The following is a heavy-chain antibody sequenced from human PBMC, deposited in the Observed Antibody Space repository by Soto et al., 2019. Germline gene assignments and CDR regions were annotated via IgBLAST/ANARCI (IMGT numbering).Heavy chain of an antibody. CDR1: GSSINSSGYY. J-gene: IGHJ4*01. CDR3: ARLPSRHLVDY. CDR2: MFYGVST. D-gene: IGHD3-3*02. V-gene: IGHV4-39*01. Sequence: SETLSLTCTVSGSSINSSGYYWGWIRQPPGKGLEWIGSMFYGVSTYYNPSLKSRVTVSVDTSKNQFALNLRSVTAADTAVYYCARLPSRHLVDYWGHGTLVTVSS.